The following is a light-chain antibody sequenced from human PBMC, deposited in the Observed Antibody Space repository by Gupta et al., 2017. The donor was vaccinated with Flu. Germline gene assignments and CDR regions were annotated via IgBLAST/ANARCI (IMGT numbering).Light chain of an antibody. CDR2: END. CDR3: GTWDSSLSTVV. J-gene: IGLJ3*02. Sequence: VTISCSGSSSNIGNNYVSWYQQFPGTAPKLLIYENDRRPSGFPDRFSGSKTGTSATLDITGLQTGDEADYYCGTWDSSLSTVVFGGGTKLTVL. CDR1: SSNIGNNY. V-gene: IGLV1-51*02.